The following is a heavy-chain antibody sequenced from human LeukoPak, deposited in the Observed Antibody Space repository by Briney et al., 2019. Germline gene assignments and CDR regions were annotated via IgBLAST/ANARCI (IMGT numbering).Heavy chain of an antibody. D-gene: IGHD3-22*01. V-gene: IGHV3-23*01. Sequence: PGGSLRLSCAASGFTFSSYAMSWVRQAPGKGLEWVSAISGSGGSTYYADSVKGRFTISRDNSKNTLYLQMNSLRAEDTAVYYCARDPATYYYDSSGYYYAVVYFDYWGQGTLVTVSS. CDR2: ISGSGGST. CDR3: ARDPATYYYDSSGYYYAVVYFDY. CDR1: GFTFSSYA. J-gene: IGHJ4*02.